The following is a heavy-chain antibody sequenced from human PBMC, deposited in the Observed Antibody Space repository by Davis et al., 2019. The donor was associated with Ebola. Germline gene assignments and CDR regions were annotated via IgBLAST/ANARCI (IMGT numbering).Heavy chain of an antibody. Sequence: SETLSLTCTVSGGSISSYYWSWIRQPPGKGLEWIGFGTVYYSQNTYYNPSLKSRATISVDRSKNQFSLKLSSVTAADTAVYYCARVFNYDVWSGSLGGGHDSHYFDLWGQGTLVAISS. CDR3: ARVFNYDVWSGSLGGGHDSHYFDL. V-gene: IGHV4-59*12. J-gene: IGHJ4*02. D-gene: IGHD3-3*01. CDR1: GGSISSYY. CDR2: GTVYYSQNT.